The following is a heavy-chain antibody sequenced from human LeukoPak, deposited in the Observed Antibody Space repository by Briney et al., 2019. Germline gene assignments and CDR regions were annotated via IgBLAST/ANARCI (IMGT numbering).Heavy chain of an antibody. J-gene: IGHJ4*02. D-gene: IGHD6-19*01. CDR1: GFTFSSYE. V-gene: IGHV3-48*03. CDR2: ISSSGSTI. Sequence: GGSLRLSCAASGFTFSSYEMNWVRQAPGKGLEWVSYISSSGSTIYYADSVKGRFTISRDNAKNSLYLQMNSLRAEDTAVYYCARVRFGQWLVLVDYWSQGTLVTVSS. CDR3: ARVRFGQWLVLVDY.